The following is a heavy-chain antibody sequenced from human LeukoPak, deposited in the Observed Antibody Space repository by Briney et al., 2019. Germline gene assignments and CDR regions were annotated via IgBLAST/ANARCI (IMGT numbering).Heavy chain of an antibody. V-gene: IGHV3-15*01. Sequence: GGSLRLSCAASGFTFSSAWMTWVRQAPGKGLEWVGHIKNETNGGTTDYAAPVKGRFIISRDDSKNTLYLQMNSLRTEDTAVYYCARGFCSSTNCYQGPFDFWGQGALVTVSS. J-gene: IGHJ4*02. CDR2: IKNETNGGTT. D-gene: IGHD2-2*01. CDR1: GFTFSSAW. CDR3: ARGFCSSTNCYQGPFDF.